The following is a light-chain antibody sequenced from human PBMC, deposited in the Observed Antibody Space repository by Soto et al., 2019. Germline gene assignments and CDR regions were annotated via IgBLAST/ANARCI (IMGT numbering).Light chain of an antibody. V-gene: IGKV1-39*01. J-gene: IGKJ1*01. Sequence: DIQMTQSPSTLSGSVGDRVTITCRASQNIVNYLNWYQRKPGKAPKLLIYGASSLQRGVPSRFSGSGSGTDFTLTISSLQPEDFATYYCLQDYNYPRTFGQGTKVDI. CDR1: QNIVNY. CDR3: LQDYNYPRT. CDR2: GAS.